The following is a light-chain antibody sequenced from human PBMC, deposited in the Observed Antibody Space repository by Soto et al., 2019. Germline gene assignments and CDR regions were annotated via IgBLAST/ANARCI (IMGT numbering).Light chain of an antibody. J-gene: IGKJ1*01. Sequence: DIQMTQSPSTLSASVGDRVTITCRASQSISSWLAWYQQKPGKATKLLIYKASSLESGVPSRFSGSGSGTECTLTISSLQPDDFATYYCQQYNDYPWTFGQGTKVEIK. CDR2: KAS. V-gene: IGKV1-5*03. CDR1: QSISSW. CDR3: QQYNDYPWT.